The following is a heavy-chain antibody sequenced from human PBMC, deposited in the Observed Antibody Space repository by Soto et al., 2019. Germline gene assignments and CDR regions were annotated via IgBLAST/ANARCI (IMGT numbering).Heavy chain of an antibody. CDR2: ISSSSSTI. J-gene: IGHJ6*03. V-gene: IGHV3-48*01. D-gene: IGHD6-13*01. CDR1: GFTFSSYS. CDR3: AGGDSSSWYKYYYYYMDV. Sequence: GGSLRLSCAASGFTFSSYSMNWVRQAPGKGLEWVSYISSSSSTIYYADSVKGRFTISRDNAKNSLYLQMNSLRAEDTAVYYCAGGDSSSWYKYYYYYMDVWGKGTTVTAP.